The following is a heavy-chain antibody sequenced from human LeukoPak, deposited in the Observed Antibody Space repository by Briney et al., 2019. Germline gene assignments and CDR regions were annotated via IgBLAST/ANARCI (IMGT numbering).Heavy chain of an antibody. V-gene: IGHV3-23*01. CDR1: GFTFSSYA. CDR2: ISGSGGST. CDR3: ARDHYYDSSGPGSSSY. Sequence: GGSLRLSCAASGFTFSSYAMSWVRQAPGKGLEWVSGISGSGGSTYYADSVKGRFTISRDNSKNTLYLQMNSLRAEDTAVYYCARDHYYDSSGPGSSSYWGQGTLVTVSS. J-gene: IGHJ4*02. D-gene: IGHD3-22*01.